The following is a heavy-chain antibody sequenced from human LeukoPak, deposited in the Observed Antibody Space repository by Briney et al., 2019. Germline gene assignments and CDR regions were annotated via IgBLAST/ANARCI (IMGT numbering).Heavy chain of an antibody. D-gene: IGHD2-8*01. Sequence: ASVKVSCKASGYTFTSYGISWVRQAPGQGLEWMGWISAYNGNTNYAQKLQGKVTMTTDTSTSTAYMELRSLRSDDTAVYYCARDHCTNGVCFKYNWFDPWGQGTLVTVSS. CDR1: GYTFTSYG. J-gene: IGHJ5*02. CDR3: ARDHCTNGVCFKYNWFDP. CDR2: ISAYNGNT. V-gene: IGHV1-18*01.